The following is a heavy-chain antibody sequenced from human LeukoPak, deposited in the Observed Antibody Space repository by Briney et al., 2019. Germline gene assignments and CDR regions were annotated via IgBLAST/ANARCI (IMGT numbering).Heavy chain of an antibody. D-gene: IGHD6-19*01. J-gene: IGHJ4*02. Sequence: GGSLRLSCAASGFTFSSYEMNWVRQAPGKGLEWVSYISSSGSTIYYADSVKGRFTISRDNAKNSLYLQMNSLRSDDTALYYCARESESSGWYDYWGRGTLVTVSS. CDR1: GFTFSSYE. V-gene: IGHV3-48*03. CDR3: ARESESSGWYDY. CDR2: ISSSGSTI.